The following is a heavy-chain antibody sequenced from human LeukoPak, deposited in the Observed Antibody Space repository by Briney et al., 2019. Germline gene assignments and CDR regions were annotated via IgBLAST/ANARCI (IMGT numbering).Heavy chain of an antibody. CDR1: GFTFSSYW. Sequence: GGSLRLSCAASGFTFSSYWMSWVRQAPGKGLEWVANIKGDGSDNHYVDSVRGRFTISRDNSRNTLYLQMNSLRAEDTAVYYCVRELPPVVQYYFDHWGPGTLVTVSS. V-gene: IGHV3-7*04. CDR3: VRELPPVVQYYFDH. D-gene: IGHD2-21*01. J-gene: IGHJ4*02. CDR2: IKGDGSDN.